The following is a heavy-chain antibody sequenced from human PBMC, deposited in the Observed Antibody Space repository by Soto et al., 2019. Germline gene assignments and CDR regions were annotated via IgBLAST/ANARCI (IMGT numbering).Heavy chain of an antibody. CDR1: GFIFKMYW. V-gene: IGHV3-74*01. CDR3: TRGPRPISTGTGAY. J-gene: IGHJ4*02. D-gene: IGHD3-10*01. CDR2: IYNDGTYS. Sequence: GGSLRLSCAASGFIFKMYWMHWVRQSPGKGLVWISGIYNDGTYSDYADSVRGRFTISRDNVNDTLYLQMNNLRAEGSGLYYCTRGPRPISTGTGAYWGQGTQVTVSS.